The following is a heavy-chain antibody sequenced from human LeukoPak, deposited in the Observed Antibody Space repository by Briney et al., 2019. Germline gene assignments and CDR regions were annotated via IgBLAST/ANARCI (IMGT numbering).Heavy chain of an antibody. CDR3: ARPHDGGNLFYFDY. Sequence: ASETLSLTCAVYGGSFSGYYWSWIRQPPGKGLEWIGEINHSGSTNYNPSLKSRVTISVDTSKNQFSLKLSSVTAADTAVYYCARPHDGGNLFYFDYWGQGTLVTVSS. CDR1: GGSFSGYY. J-gene: IGHJ4*02. CDR2: INHSGST. V-gene: IGHV4-34*01. D-gene: IGHD4-23*01.